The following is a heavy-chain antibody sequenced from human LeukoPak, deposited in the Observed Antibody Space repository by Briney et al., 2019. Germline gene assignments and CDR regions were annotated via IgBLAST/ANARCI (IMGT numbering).Heavy chain of an antibody. CDR1: GGSISSSSYY. D-gene: IGHD3-10*01. V-gene: IGHV4-39*01. J-gene: IGHJ4*02. CDR2: IYYSGST. Sequence: SETLSLTCTVSGGSISSSSYYWGWIRQPPGKGLEWIGSIYYSGSTYYNPSLKSRVTMSGDTSKNQFSLKLSSVTAADTAVYYCVTRYGSGRPFDYWGQGTLVTVSS. CDR3: VTRYGSGRPFDY.